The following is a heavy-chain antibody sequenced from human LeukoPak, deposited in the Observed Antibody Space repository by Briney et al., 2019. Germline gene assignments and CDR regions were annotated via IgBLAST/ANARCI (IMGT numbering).Heavy chain of an antibody. V-gene: IGHV4-39*01. J-gene: IGHJ4*02. D-gene: IGHD3-3*01. CDR1: GGSISSSSYY. Sequence: SETLSLTCTVSGGSISSSSYYWGWIRQPPGKGLEWIGSISYSGSTYYNPSLKSRVTISVDTSKNQFSLKLSSMTAADTAVYYCARQGSGYQNYFDYWGQGTLVTVSS. CDR2: ISYSGST. CDR3: ARQGSGYQNYFDY.